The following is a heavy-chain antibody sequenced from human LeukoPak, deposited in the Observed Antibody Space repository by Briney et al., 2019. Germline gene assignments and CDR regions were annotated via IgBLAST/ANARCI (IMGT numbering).Heavy chain of an antibody. V-gene: IGHV1-18*01. Sequence: ASVKVSCKAPGYTFTSYGISWVRQAPGQGLEWMGWISAYNGNTNYAQKLQGRVTMTTDTSTSTAYMELRSLRSDDTAVYYCARDEDGHCSSTSCLEFDYWGQGTLVTVSP. CDR2: ISAYNGNT. J-gene: IGHJ4*02. CDR1: GYTFTSYG. D-gene: IGHD2-2*01. CDR3: ARDEDGHCSSTSCLEFDY.